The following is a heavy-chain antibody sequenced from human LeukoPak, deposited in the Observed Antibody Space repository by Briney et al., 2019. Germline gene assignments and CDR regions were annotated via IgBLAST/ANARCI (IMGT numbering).Heavy chain of an antibody. Sequence: PGTSLRLSCAASGFSFTSYGMHWVRQAPGKGLEWVALITYDGYYKYYSDSVKGRFTISSDTSKNTLYLQMNSLRAEDTAVYYCARFDYADYLAFDYWGQGTLVTVSS. CDR3: ARFDYADYLAFDY. CDR2: ITYDGYYK. D-gene: IGHD4-17*01. CDR1: GFSFTSYG. J-gene: IGHJ4*02. V-gene: IGHV3-30*03.